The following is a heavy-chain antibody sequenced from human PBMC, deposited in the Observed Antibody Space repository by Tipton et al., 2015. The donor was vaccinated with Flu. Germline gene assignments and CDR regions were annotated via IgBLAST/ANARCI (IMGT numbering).Heavy chain of an antibody. D-gene: IGHD1-26*01. CDR1: GGSISSYY. CDR2: TYTSGST. V-gene: IGHV4-4*07. CDR3: ARDRYSGSYFDAFDI. J-gene: IGHJ3*02. Sequence: TLSLTCTVSGGSISSYYWSWIRQPAGKGLEWIGRTYTSGSTNYNPSLKSRVTMSVDTSKNQFSLKLSSVTAADTAVYYCARDRYSGSYFDAFDIWGQGTMVTVSS.